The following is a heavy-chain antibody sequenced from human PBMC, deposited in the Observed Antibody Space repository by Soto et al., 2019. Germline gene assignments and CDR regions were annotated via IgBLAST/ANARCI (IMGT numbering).Heavy chain of an antibody. Sequence: QVRLVQSGAEVKKPGSSVKVSCKASGGTFSSYAISWVRQAPGQGLEWMGGIIPIFGTANYAQKFQGRVTITADESTSTAYMELSSLRSEDTAVYYCARDVGYYDSSGYPYYFDYWGQGTLVTVSS. CDR3: ARDVGYYDSSGYPYYFDY. D-gene: IGHD3-22*01. CDR1: GGTFSSYA. V-gene: IGHV1-69*01. CDR2: IIPIFGTA. J-gene: IGHJ4*02.